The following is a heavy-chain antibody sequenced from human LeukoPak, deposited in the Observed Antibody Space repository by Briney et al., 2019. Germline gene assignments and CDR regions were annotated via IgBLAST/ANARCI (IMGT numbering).Heavy chain of an antibody. Sequence: GRSLRLSCAASGFTFSNYGMHWVRQAPGKGLEWVAYIWCDGSNTDYADSVKGRFTVSRDQSNNMLYLQMSSLRVEDTAVYFCARDGYNMYDNWGQGTLVTVSS. CDR1: GFTFSNYG. CDR3: ARDGYNMYDN. J-gene: IGHJ4*02. V-gene: IGHV3-33*01. D-gene: IGHD5-24*01. CDR2: IWCDGSNT.